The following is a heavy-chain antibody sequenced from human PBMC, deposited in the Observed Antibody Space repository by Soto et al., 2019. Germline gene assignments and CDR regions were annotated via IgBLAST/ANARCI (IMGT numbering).Heavy chain of an antibody. CDR1: GYTFTSYG. D-gene: IGHD3-9*01. CDR3: AREVVRYFDWQTNYYYGMDV. J-gene: IGHJ6*02. V-gene: IGHV1-18*04. Sequence: EASVKVSCKASGYTFTSYGISWVRQAPGQGLEWMGWISAYNGNTNYAQKLQGRVTMTTDTSTSTAYMELRSLRSDDTAVYYCAREVVRYFDWQTNYYYGMDVWGQGTTVTVSS. CDR2: ISAYNGNT.